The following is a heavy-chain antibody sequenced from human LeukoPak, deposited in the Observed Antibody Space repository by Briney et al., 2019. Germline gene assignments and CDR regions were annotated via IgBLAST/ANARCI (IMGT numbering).Heavy chain of an antibody. V-gene: IGHV3-48*04. CDR3: AREDYYVDY. CDR2: ISSASGSI. J-gene: IGHJ4*02. CDR1: GFTFSSNS. Sequence: GGSLRLSCVASGFTFSSNSMNWVRQAPGKGLEWVSYISSASGSIYYADSVKGRFTVSRDNAKNSLFLQMNSLRAEDTAVYYCAREDYYVDYWGQGTLVTVSS. D-gene: IGHD3-10*02.